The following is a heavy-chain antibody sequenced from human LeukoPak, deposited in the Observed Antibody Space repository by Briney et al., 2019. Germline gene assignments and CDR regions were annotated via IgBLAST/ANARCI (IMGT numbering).Heavy chain of an antibody. CDR1: GFTVSSDY. CDR2: IYRDSTT. D-gene: IGHD2/OR15-2a*01. V-gene: IGHV3-66*02. Sequence: GGSLRLSCAVSGFTVSSDYVSWVRQAPGKGLEWVSVIYRDSTTYYTDSVKGRFTISRDNSKNTLYLQMNSLRAEDTAVYYCARGIVAGYYFDYWGQVTLVTVSS. CDR3: ARGIVAGYYFDY. J-gene: IGHJ4*02.